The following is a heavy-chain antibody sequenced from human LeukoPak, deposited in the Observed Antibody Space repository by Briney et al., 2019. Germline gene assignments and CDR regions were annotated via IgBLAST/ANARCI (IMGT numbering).Heavy chain of an antibody. CDR3: AKDQSGYSYGLTIDY. J-gene: IGHJ4*02. Sequence: QSGGSLRLSCAASGFTFSSYGTHWVRQAPGKGLEWVTFIRHDGSNKYYADSVKGRFTISRDNSKNTLYLQMNSLRAEDTAVYYCAKDQSGYSYGLTIDYWGQGTLVTVSS. CDR2: IRHDGSNK. V-gene: IGHV3-30*02. D-gene: IGHD5-18*01. CDR1: GFTFSSYG.